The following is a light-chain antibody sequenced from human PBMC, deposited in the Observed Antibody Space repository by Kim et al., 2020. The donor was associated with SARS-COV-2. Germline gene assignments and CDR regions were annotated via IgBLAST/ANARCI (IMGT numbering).Light chain of an antibody. Sequence: PTATLPCTRNSNLVGNQGSSWLQQHQGHPPKLLSYRNNNRPSGISERFSASRSGNTASLTITGLQPEDESDYYCSALDSSLSEGVFGSGTKVTVL. J-gene: IGLJ6*01. CDR1: SNLVGNQG. CDR3: SALDSSLSEGV. V-gene: IGLV10-54*02. CDR2: RNN.